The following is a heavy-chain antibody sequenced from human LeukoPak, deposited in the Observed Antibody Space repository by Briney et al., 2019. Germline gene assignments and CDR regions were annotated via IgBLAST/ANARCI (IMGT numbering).Heavy chain of an antibody. CDR2: ISSSSSYI. Sequence: GGSLRLSCAASGSTFSSYSMNWVRQAPGKGLEWVSSISSSSSYIYYADSVKGRFTISRDNAENSLYLQMNSLRAEDTAVYYCARDSLLPLRYCSGGSCYPSFDYWGQGTLVTVSS. V-gene: IGHV3-21*01. CDR3: ARDSLLPLRYCSGGSCYPSFDY. J-gene: IGHJ4*02. D-gene: IGHD2-15*01. CDR1: GSTFSSYS.